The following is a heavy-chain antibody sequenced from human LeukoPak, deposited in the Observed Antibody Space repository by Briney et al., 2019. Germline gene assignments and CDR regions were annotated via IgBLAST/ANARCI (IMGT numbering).Heavy chain of an antibody. J-gene: IGHJ4*02. D-gene: IGHD1-7*01. CDR1: GGSFSGYY. CDR2: INRSGST. Sequence: SETLSLTCAVYGGSFSGYYWSWIRQPPGKGLEWIGEINRSGSTNYNPSLKSRVTISVDTSKNQFSLKLSSVTAADTAVYYCARGGYNWNYSLDYWGQGTLVTVSS. V-gene: IGHV4-34*01. CDR3: ARGGYNWNYSLDY.